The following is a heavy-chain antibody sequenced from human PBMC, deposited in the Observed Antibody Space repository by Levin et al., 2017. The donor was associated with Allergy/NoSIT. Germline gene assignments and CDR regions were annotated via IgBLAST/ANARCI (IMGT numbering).Heavy chain of an antibody. CDR3: AKVSASMVVPSAFDI. J-gene: IGHJ3*02. CDR1: GFTFSNYA. Sequence: QSGESLKISCAASGFTFSNYAMHWLRQAPGKGLEWLAVISYDGPTTYYADSVKGRFTISRDNSKNTVHLQMNSLRPEDTAVYYCAKVSASMVVPSAFDIWGQGTMVTVSS. D-gene: IGHD2-15*01. V-gene: IGHV3-30*04. CDR2: ISYDGPTT.